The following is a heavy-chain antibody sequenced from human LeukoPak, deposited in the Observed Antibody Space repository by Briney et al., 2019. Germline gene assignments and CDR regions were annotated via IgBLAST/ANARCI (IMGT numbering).Heavy chain of an antibody. Sequence: GGSLRLSCAASGFTSSSYAMSWVRQAPGKGLEWVSVISGSGGSTYYADSVKGRFTISRDNSKNTLYLQMNSLRAEDTAVYYCAKASGYPYYFDYWGQGTLVTVSS. D-gene: IGHD3-3*01. J-gene: IGHJ4*02. V-gene: IGHV3-23*01. CDR3: AKASGYPYYFDY. CDR1: GFTSSSYA. CDR2: ISGSGGST.